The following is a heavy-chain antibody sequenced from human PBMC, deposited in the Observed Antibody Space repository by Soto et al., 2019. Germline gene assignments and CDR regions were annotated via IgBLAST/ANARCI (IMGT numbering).Heavy chain of an antibody. CDR1: GGSISSGGYS. D-gene: IGHD2-2*01. Sequence: PSETLSLTCAVSGGSISSGGYSWSWIRQPPGKGLEWIGYIYHSGSTYYNPSLKSRVTISVDRSKNQFSLNLSSVTAADTAVYYCARGGDCSSTSCYLDAFDIWGQGTMVTVSS. V-gene: IGHV4-30-2*01. CDR3: ARGGDCSSTSCYLDAFDI. CDR2: IYHSGST. J-gene: IGHJ3*02.